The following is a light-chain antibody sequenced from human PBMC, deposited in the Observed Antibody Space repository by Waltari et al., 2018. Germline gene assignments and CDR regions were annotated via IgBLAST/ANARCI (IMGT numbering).Light chain of an antibody. Sequence: EIVLPQSPGTLSLSPADRATLSCRASPSVRGSLAWYQQKAGQAPRLLIYGASSRATGIPDRFSGSGSGTDFSLTISRLEPEDFAVYYCQHYVRLPATFGQGTKVEI. CDR3: QHYVRLPAT. CDR1: PSVRGS. J-gene: IGKJ1*01. CDR2: GAS. V-gene: IGKV3-20*01.